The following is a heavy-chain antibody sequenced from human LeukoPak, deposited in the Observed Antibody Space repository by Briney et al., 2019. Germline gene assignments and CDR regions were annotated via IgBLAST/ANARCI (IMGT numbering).Heavy chain of an antibody. CDR1: GFIFGAYA. V-gene: IGHV3-30*04. CDR3: ARDAGTDGTYFDY. J-gene: IGHJ4*02. CDR2: ISYDGSNK. Sequence: GGSLRLSCAASGFIFGAYALHWVRKAPGKGLEWVAVISYDGSNKYYVDSVKGRITISRDKSKNTVYLQMNSLRVEDTAVYYCARDAGTDGTYFDYWGQGTLVTVSS. D-gene: IGHD1-1*01.